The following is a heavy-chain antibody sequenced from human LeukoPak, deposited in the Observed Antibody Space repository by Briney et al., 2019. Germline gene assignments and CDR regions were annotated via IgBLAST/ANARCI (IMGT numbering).Heavy chain of an antibody. D-gene: IGHD5-24*01. V-gene: IGHV4-61*02. J-gene: IGHJ1*01. CDR3: ARDVLWGRDGYNNVLEYFQH. CDR2: IYTSGST. Sequence: SETLSLTCTVSGGSISSGSYYWSWIRQPAGKGLEWIGRIYTSGSTNYNPSLKSRVTISVDTSKNQFSLKLSSVTAADTAVYYCARDVLWGRDGYNNVLEYFQHWGQGTLVTVSS. CDR1: GGSISSGSYY.